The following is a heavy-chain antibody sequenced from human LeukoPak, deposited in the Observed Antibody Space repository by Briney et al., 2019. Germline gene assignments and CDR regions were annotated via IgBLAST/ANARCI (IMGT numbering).Heavy chain of an antibody. D-gene: IGHD3-22*01. CDR1: GGSFGGYY. CDR2: INHSGST. CDR3: ARVRKQAMIVVVITKGGYFDY. Sequence: KPSETLSLTCAVYGGSFGGYYWSWIRQPPGKGLEWIGEINHSGSTNYNPSLKSRVTISVDTSKNQFSLKLSSVTAADTAVYYCARVRKQAMIVVVITKGGYFDYWGQGTLVTVSS. J-gene: IGHJ4*02. V-gene: IGHV4-34*01.